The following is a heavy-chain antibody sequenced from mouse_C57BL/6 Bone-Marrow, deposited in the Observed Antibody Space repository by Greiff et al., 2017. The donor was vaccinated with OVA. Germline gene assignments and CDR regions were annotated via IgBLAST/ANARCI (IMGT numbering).Heavy chain of an antibody. D-gene: IGHD1-1*01. CDR1: GFNIKDDY. V-gene: IGHV14-4*01. CDR2: IDPENGDT. CDR3: TTHYGSSNKAMDY. J-gene: IGHJ4*01. Sequence: EVQLQQSGAELVRPGASVKLSCTASGFNIKDDYMHWVKQRPEPGLEWIGWIDPENGDTEYASKFQGKATITADTSSNTAYLQRSSLTSEDTAVYYCTTHYGSSNKAMDYWGQGTSVTVSS.